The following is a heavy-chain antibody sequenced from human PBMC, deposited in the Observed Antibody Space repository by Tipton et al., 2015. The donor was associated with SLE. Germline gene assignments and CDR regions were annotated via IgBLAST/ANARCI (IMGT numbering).Heavy chain of an antibody. D-gene: IGHD3-10*01. CDR3: ARGRNSGSYSPPLDAFDI. CDR2: INWNGRSI. J-gene: IGHJ3*02. V-gene: IGHV3-20*04. Sequence: AVSNFTFNTYTMNWVRQAPGKGLEWVCGINWNGRSIGYAESVKGRFTVSRDNAKDSLFLQMSSLRAEDTAIYYCARGRNSGSYSPPLDAFDIWGQGTKVTVSS. CDR1: NFTFNTYT.